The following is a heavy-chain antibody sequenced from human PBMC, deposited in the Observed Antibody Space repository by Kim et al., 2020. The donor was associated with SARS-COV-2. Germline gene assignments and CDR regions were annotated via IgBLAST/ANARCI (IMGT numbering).Heavy chain of an antibody. J-gene: IGHJ4*02. V-gene: IGHV4-59*08. D-gene: IGHD3-22*01. CDR3: ARLNYYDSSGYYEFDY. Sequence: SLKSRVPISVDTSKNQFSLKLGSVTAADTAVYYCARLNYYDSSGYYEFDYWGQGTLVTVSS.